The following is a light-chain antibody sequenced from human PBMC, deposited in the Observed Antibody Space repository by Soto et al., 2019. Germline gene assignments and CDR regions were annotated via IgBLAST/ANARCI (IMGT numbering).Light chain of an antibody. CDR2: DVS. CDR1: SSDIGDYKY. V-gene: IGLV2-14*03. Sequence: QSALTQPASVSGSPGQSITISCTGTSSDIGDYKYVSWYKQHPGKAPKLMIYDVSNRPSGVSNRFSGSKSGNMASLTISGLQAEDEADYYCSSYTDSSFVIFGGGTKVTVL. J-gene: IGLJ2*01. CDR3: SSYTDSSFVI.